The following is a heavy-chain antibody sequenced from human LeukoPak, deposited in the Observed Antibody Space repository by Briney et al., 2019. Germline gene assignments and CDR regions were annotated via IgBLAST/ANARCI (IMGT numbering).Heavy chain of an antibody. D-gene: IGHD3-10*01. CDR1: GVTFSSYW. CDR3: STGSGHAFDI. CDR2: INSDGSST. Sequence: GGALRLSCAASGVTFSSYWMHSVRQVPGKGLWWVSRINSDGSSTSYADSVKGRFTISRDNAKNTLYVQMNSLSAEDTAVYYCSTGSGHAFDIWGRGTMVTVSS. J-gene: IGHJ3*02. V-gene: IGHV3-74*01.